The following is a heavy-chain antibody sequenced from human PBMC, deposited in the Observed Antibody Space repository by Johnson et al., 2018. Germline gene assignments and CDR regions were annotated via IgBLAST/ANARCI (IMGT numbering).Heavy chain of an antibody. D-gene: IGHD2-15*01. V-gene: IGHV3-15*07. CDR2: IKTRTDGGTT. Sequence: VQLVESGGGLVKPGGSLRLSCAASGFTFSNAWMNWVRQAPGKGLEWVGRIKTRTDGGTTDYAAPVRGRLTISRDDSENTLYLQIKSLKTEDTAVYYCTSDIGGIHSCYDPTQRQNYSDHMDVWGKGTTVTVSS. CDR1: GFTFSNAW. J-gene: IGHJ6*03. CDR3: TSDIGGIHSCYDPTQRQNYSDHMDV.